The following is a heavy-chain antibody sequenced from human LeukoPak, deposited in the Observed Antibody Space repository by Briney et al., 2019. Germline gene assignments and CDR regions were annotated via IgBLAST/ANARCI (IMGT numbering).Heavy chain of an antibody. J-gene: IGHJ3*02. CDR1: GFTFDDYA. CDR3: ARSSPYFDWLLYMAAFDI. CDR2: ISWNSGSI. D-gene: IGHD3-9*01. V-gene: IGHV3-9*01. Sequence: GRSLRLSCAASGFTFDDYAMPWVRQAPGKGLEWVSGISWNSGSIGYADSVKGRFTISRDNAKNSLYLQMNSLRAEDTALYYCARSSPYFDWLLYMAAFDIWGQGTMVTVSS.